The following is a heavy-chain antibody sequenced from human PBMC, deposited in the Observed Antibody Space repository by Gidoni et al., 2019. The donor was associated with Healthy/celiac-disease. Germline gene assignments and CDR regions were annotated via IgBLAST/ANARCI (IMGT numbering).Heavy chain of an antibody. Sequence: EVQLVESVVGLVQPGGSLRLSCAASGFTFSSYWMSWVRQAPGKGLEWVANIKQDGSEKYYVDSVKGRFTISRDNAKNSLYLQMNSLRAEDTAVYYCARVFVYGSSPEQFDYWGQGTLVTVSS. D-gene: IGHD6-6*01. CDR1: GFTFSSYW. J-gene: IGHJ4*02. CDR2: IKQDGSEK. CDR3: ARVFVYGSSPEQFDY. V-gene: IGHV3-7*03.